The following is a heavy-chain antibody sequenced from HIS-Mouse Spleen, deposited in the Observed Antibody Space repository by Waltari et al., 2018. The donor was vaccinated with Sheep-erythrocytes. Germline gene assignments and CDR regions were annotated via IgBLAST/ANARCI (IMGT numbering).Heavy chain of an antibody. CDR2: ISYDGSNK. CDR1: GFTFSSYG. D-gene: IGHD6-19*01. Sequence: QVQLVESGGGVVQPGRSLILSCAASGFTFSSYGMHWVRQAPGKGLEWVAVISYDGSNKYYADSVKGRFTISRDNSKNTLYLQMNSLRAEDTAVYYCAKETSSGWYYYYYGMDVWGQGTTVTVSS. V-gene: IGHV3-30*18. CDR3: AKETSSGWYYYYYGMDV. J-gene: IGHJ6*02.